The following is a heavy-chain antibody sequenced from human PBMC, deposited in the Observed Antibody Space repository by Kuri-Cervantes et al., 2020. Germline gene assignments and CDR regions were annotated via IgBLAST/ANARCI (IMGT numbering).Heavy chain of an antibody. D-gene: IGHD2-15*01. CDR3: ARGQRDCSGGSCYLRGYYYYYMDV. CDR2: IYYSGST. V-gene: IGHV4-39*01. J-gene: IGHJ6*03. CDR1: GGSISSSSYY. Sequence: SETLSLTCTVSGGSISSSSYYWGWIRQPPGKGLEWIGSIYYSGSTYYNPSLKSRVTISVDTSKNQFSLKLSSVTAADTAVYHCARGQRDCSGGSCYLRGYYYYYMDVWGKGTTVTVSS.